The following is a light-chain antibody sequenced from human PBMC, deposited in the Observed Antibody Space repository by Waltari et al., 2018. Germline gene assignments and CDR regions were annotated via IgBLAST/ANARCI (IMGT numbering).Light chain of an antibody. Sequence: SYELTQPPSVSVSPGQTARIPCSGDALPNQYAYWYQQKPGQDPVVVIYKNSKRPSGIPERFSGSTSGTTVTLTISGVQAEDEADYYCQATDSSGTSVVFGGGTKLTVL. CDR2: KNS. CDR3: QATDSSGTSVV. CDR1: ALPNQY. V-gene: IGLV3-25*03. J-gene: IGLJ2*01.